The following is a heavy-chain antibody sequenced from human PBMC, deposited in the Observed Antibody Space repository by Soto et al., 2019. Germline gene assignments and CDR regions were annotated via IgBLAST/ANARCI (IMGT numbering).Heavy chain of an antibody. J-gene: IGHJ3*02. CDR2: INPSGGST. Sequence: ASVKVSCKASGYTFTSYYMHWVRQAPGQGLEWMGIINPSGGSTSYAQKFQGRVTMTRDTSTSTVYMELSSLRSEDTAVYYCARLVYCSGGSCYSSDTGGEAFDIWGQGTMVTVS. CDR3: ARLVYCSGGSCYSSDTGGEAFDI. D-gene: IGHD2-15*01. V-gene: IGHV1-46*01. CDR1: GYTFTSYY.